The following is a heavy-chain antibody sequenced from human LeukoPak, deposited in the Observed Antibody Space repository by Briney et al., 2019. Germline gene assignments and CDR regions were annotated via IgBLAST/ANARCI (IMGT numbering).Heavy chain of an antibody. CDR1: GGSISGTNW. J-gene: IGHJ4*02. D-gene: IGHD1-26*01. V-gene: IGHV4/OR15-8*02. Sequence: SETRSLTCGVSGGSISGTNWWSWVRQPPGQGLEWIGEVSLTGQTNYNPSLNGRVTMSLDKSSNQLSLNLTSVTAADTATYYCSRESGAFCPFGYWGQGTLVIVSS. CDR3: SRESGAFCPFGY. CDR2: VSLTGQT.